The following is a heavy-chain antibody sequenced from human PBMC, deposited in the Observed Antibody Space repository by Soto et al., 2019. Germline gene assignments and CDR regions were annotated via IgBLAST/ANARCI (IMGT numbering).Heavy chain of an antibody. CDR1: GYTFSSYY. J-gene: IGHJ4*02. CDR2: MNPNSGNT. CDR3: AREYRGSRD. V-gene: IGHV1-8*02. Sequence: ASVKVSCKASGYTFSSYYMNWVRQAPGQGLEWMGWMNPNSGNTGYAQKFQGRVTITRNTSISTAYMELSSLRSEDTAVYYCAREYRGSRDWGQGTLVTVSS. D-gene: IGHD1-26*01.